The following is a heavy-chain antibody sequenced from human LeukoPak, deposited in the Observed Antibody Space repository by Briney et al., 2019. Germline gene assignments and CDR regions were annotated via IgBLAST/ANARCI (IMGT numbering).Heavy chain of an antibody. V-gene: IGHV4-30-4*02. D-gene: IGHD6-19*01. Sequence: SETLSLTCTVSGVSISSGDYYWSWIRQPPGKGLEWIGYIYYSGSTYYNPSLKSRVTISVDTSKNQFSLKLSSVTAADTAVYYCARENSSGWGGAVDYWGQGTLVTVSS. CDR2: IYYSGST. J-gene: IGHJ4*02. CDR3: ARENSSGWGGAVDY. CDR1: GVSISSGDYY.